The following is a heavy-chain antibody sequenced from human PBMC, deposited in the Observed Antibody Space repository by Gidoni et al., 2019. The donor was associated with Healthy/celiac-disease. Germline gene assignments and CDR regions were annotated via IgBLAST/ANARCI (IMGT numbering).Heavy chain of an antibody. D-gene: IGHD4-4*01. CDR2: ISSSSSTI. CDR1: GFTFSSYS. J-gene: IGHJ6*03. V-gene: IGHV3-48*02. CDR3: ARGSPTADYYYYYYMDV. Sequence: EVQLVESGGGLVQPGGSLRLSCAASGFTFSSYSMNWVRQAPGKGLEWVSYISSSSSTIYYADSVKGRFTISRDNAKNSLYLQMNSLRDEDTAVYYCARGSPTADYYYYYYMDVWGKGTTVTVSS.